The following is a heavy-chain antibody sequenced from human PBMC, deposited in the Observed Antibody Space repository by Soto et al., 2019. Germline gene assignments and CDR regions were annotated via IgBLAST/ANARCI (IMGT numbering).Heavy chain of an antibody. CDR1: GFSLSTSGVG. Sequence: QITLKESGPTLVKPTQTLTLTCTFSGFSLSTSGVGVGWIRQPPGKALEWLALIYWDDDKRYSPSLKSRLTITKDTSNNQVVLTMTNMDPVDTATYYCAHAEVDYGGNEGDAFDIWGQGTMVTVSS. CDR3: AHAEVDYGGNEGDAFDI. V-gene: IGHV2-5*02. D-gene: IGHD4-17*01. J-gene: IGHJ3*02. CDR2: IYWDDDK.